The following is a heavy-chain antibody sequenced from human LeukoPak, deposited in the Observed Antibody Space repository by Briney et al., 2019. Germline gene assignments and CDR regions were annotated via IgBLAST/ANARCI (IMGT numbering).Heavy chain of an antibody. CDR1: GYTFTSYG. CDR2: ISAYNGNT. J-gene: IGHJ4*02. V-gene: IGHV1-18*01. D-gene: IGHD6-13*01. CDR3: ARDRGLGYSSSWYYFDY. Sequence: ASVKVSCKASGYTFTSYGISWVRQAPGQGLEWMGWISAYNGNTNYAQKLQGRVTMTTDTSTSTAYMELRSLRSDDTAVYYCARDRGLGYSSSWYYFDYWGQGTLVTVSS.